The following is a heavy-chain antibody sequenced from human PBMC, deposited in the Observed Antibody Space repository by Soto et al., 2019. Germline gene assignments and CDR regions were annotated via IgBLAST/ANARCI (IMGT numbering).Heavy chain of an antibody. D-gene: IGHD3-22*01. Sequence: PGGSLRLSCAASGFTFSSYAMHWVRQAPGKGLEWVAVISYDGSNKYYADSVKGRFTISRDNSKNTLYLQMNSLRAEDTAVYYCARDMVGPTMIVVEGAFDIWGQGTMVTVSS. CDR1: GFTFSSYA. CDR3: ARDMVGPTMIVVEGAFDI. V-gene: IGHV3-30-3*01. CDR2: ISYDGSNK. J-gene: IGHJ3*02.